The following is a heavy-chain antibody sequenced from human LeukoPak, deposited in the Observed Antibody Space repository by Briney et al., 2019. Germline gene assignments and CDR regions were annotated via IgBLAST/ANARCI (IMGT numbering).Heavy chain of an antibody. CDR3: ARDRHCTNGVCHSPPGMDV. CDR1: GITFNSYG. J-gene: IGHJ6*02. D-gene: IGHD2-8*01. Sequence: GRSLRLSCAASGITFNSYGMHWVRQAPGKGLEWVADIWFDGKNEHFADSVKGRFTISRDNSKNTMYLQINSLRAEDTAVYYCARDRHCTNGVCHSPPGMDVWGQGTTVTVSS. V-gene: IGHV3-33*01. CDR2: IWFDGKNE.